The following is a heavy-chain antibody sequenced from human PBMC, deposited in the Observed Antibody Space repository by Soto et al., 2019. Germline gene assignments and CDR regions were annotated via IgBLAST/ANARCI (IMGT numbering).Heavy chain of an antibody. CDR2: ISLYSDGT. V-gene: IGHV1-18*01. CDR1: GYTFSNYG. Sequence: QVQLVQSGGEVKRPGASVKVSCKTSGYTFSNYGITWVRQAPGQPLEWLGWISLYSDGTNYAQKFQGRVSMTTDTSTTTDYMELRSLRSDGTAVYYCARVVPGAEAWFGPWGQGTLVTVSS. D-gene: IGHD2-2*01. CDR3: ARVVPGAEAWFGP. J-gene: IGHJ5*02.